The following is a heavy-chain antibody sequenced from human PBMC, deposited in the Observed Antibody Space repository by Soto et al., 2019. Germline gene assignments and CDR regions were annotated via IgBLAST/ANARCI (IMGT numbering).Heavy chain of an antibody. J-gene: IGHJ4*02. CDR3: ARNDISTLVIDS. V-gene: IGHV3-30-3*01. CDR1: GFIFSMFA. CDR2: APSDGSHI. D-gene: IGHD1-1*01. Sequence: PGGSLRLSCSASGFIFSMFAMHWVRQAPGKRLEWVAVAPSDGSHIYYSDSVKGRFTISRDNSKNMLYLQMNSLRPDDTAVYYCARNDISTLVIDSWGQGILVTVSS.